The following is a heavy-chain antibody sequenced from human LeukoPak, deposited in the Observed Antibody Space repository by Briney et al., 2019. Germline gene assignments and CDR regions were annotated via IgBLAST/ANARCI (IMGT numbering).Heavy chain of an antibody. CDR2: IYYSGST. V-gene: IGHV4-39*01. J-gene: IGHJ4*02. D-gene: IGHD6-13*01. Sequence: SETLSLTCTVSCGSISSSSYYWGWIRQPPGKGLEWIGSIYYSGSTYYNPSLKSRVTISVDTSKNQFSLKLSSVTAADTAVYYCATYSSSWYGLRSFDYWGQGNLVTVSS. CDR3: ATYSSSWYGLRSFDY. CDR1: CGSISSSSYY.